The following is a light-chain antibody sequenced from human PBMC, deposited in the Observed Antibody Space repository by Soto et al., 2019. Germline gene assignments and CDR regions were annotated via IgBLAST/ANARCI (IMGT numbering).Light chain of an antibody. CDR3: AAWDDSLSGALYV. CDR2: RNN. J-gene: IGLJ1*01. Sequence: QSVLTQPPSASGNPGQRVTISCSGSSSNIGSNYVYWYQQLPGTAPKLLIYRNNQRPSGVPDRFSGSKSGTSASLAISGLRSEDEADYYCAAWDDSLSGALYVFGTGTKLTVL. CDR1: SSNIGSNY. V-gene: IGLV1-47*01.